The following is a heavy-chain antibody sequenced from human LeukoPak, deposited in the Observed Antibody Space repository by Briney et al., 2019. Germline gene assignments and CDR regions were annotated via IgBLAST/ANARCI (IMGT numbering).Heavy chain of an antibody. CDR2: IYPGDSDT. Sequence: RHGESLKISCKGSGYSFTSYWIGWVRQMPGKGLEWMEIIYPGDSDTRYSPSFQGQVTISADKSISTAYLQWSSLKASDTAMYYCARGRGSYGDAFDIWGQGTMVTVSS. CDR1: GYSFTSYW. CDR3: ARGRGSYGDAFDI. J-gene: IGHJ3*02. D-gene: IGHD1-26*01. V-gene: IGHV5-51*01.